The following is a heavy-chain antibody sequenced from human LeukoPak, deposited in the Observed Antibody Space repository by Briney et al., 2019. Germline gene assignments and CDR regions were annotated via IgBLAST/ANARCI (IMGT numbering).Heavy chain of an antibody. D-gene: IGHD3-10*01. V-gene: IGHV5-51*01. J-gene: IGHJ4*02. CDR2: IYPGYSDT. CDR3: ARALDNYYGSGSYCDY. CDR1: GYSFTSYW. Sequence: PGESLKISCKGSGYSFTSYWLGWVRQMPGKGLEWMGIIYPGYSDTRYSPSFQGQVTISAGKSISTAYLQWSSLKASDTAMYYCARALDNYYGSGSYCDYWGQGTLVTVSS.